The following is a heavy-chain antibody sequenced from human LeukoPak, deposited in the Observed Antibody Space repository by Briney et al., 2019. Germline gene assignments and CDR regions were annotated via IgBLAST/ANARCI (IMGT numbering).Heavy chain of an antibody. D-gene: IGHD3-3*01. V-gene: IGHV3-48*02. CDR1: GFTLSPYA. J-gene: IGHJ5*02. Sequence: TGGSLRLSCAASGFTLSPYAMNWVRQAPGKGLEWIAFISDSGHTKYNADSVKGRFTISRDNAENSVFLQMNSLRDEDTAVYYCARNELEGSWFDPWGQGTLVTVTS. CDR3: ARNELEGSWFDP. CDR2: ISDSGHTK.